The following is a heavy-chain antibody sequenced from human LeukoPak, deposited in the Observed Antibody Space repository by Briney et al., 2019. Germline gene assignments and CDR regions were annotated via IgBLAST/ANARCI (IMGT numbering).Heavy chain of an antibody. D-gene: IGHD3-22*01. V-gene: IGHV4-59*08. CDR1: GGSISSYY. J-gene: IGHJ4*02. CDR2: IYYSGST. CDR3: ARRSSSGYYPPDY. Sequence: SETLSLTCTVSGGSISSYYWSWIRQPPGKGLEWTGYIYYSGSTNYNPSLKSRVTISVDTSKNQFSLKLSSVTAADTAVYYCARRSSSGYYPPDYWGQEPLVTVSS.